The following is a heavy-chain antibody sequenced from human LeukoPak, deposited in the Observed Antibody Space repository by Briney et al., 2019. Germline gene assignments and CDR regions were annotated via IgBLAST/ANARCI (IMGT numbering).Heavy chain of an antibody. CDR2: IDHSGST. V-gene: IGHV4-4*02. J-gene: IGHJ5*02. CDR1: GGSISSSNW. CDR3: ARKARRWLQFGGMFDP. Sequence: WETLSITCAVSGGSISSSNWWSWVHQPPGKGLEWIGEIDHSGSTNYNPSLKSRVTISVDKSKYQFSLKLSSVTAADTAVYYCARKARRWLQFGGMFDPWGQGTLVTVSS. D-gene: IGHD5-24*01.